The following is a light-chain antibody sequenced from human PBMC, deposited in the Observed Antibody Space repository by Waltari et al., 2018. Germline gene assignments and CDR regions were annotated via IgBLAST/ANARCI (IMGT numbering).Light chain of an antibody. J-gene: IGKJ1*01. CDR1: QSVFSSSNSKTY. Sequence: DIVMTQSPDSLAVSLGERATINCKSSQSVFSSSNSKTYIAWYQLKPGQPPKLLIFWASTRESGVPDRFSGSGSATDFTLTIDTLQAEDVAVYYCQQYYTTPTFGQGTKVEIK. CDR3: QQYYTTPT. V-gene: IGKV4-1*01. CDR2: WAS.